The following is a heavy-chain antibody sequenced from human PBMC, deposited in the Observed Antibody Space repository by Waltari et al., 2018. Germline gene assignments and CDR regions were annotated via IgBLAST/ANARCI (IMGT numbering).Heavy chain of an antibody. CDR3: ARDFYDSSGYP. CDR1: GFTFADCS. D-gene: IGHD3-22*01. Sequence: EVQLVESGGGLVQPGRSLRLSCTTSGFTFADCSMSWFRQAPGKGLEWVGFIRSKPNGGTSEYAAAVKGRFTLSRDNSKSIAYLQMNSLKTEDTAVYYCARDFYDSSGYPWGQGTPVTVSS. J-gene: IGHJ5*02. V-gene: IGHV3-49*03. CDR2: IRSKPNGGTS.